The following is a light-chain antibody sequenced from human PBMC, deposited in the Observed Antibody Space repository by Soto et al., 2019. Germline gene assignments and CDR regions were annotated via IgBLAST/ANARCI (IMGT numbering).Light chain of an antibody. J-gene: IGLJ1*01. CDR2: EVS. Sequence: QSALTQPASVSGSPGQSITISCTGTSSDVGSYNLVSWYQQHPGKAPKLMIYEVSKRPSGVSNRFSGSKSGNTASLTISGLQAEDEADYYCCSYAGSRTWVFGTGTKV. V-gene: IGLV2-23*02. CDR1: SSDVGSYNL. CDR3: CSYAGSRTWV.